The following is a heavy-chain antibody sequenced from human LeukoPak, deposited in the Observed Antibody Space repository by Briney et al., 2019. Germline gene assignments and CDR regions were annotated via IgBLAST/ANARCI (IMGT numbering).Heavy chain of an antibody. J-gene: IGHJ4*02. CDR2: INGSGGRT. V-gene: IGHV3-23*01. CDR3: AKEVTGTTEGLFNY. D-gene: IGHD6-19*01. CDR1: GFTFTAFS. Sequence: GGSLRLSCAASGFTFTAFSIHWVRQAPGKGLEWVSGINGSGGRTNYADSVRGRFTISRDNSKKTLYLQMNSLRADDTAVYYCAKEVTGTTEGLFNYWGQGTLVTVSS.